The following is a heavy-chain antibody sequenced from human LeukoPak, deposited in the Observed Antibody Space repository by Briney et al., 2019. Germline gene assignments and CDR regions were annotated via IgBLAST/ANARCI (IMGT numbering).Heavy chain of an antibody. J-gene: IGHJ6*03. V-gene: IGHV1-69*06. CDR3: AREYRIVVVPAAIGTNLYYYYMDV. D-gene: IGHD2-2*01. Sequence: ASVKVSCKAPGYTFTSYDINWVRQAPGQGLEWMGGIIPIFGTANYAQKFQGRVTITADKSTSTAYMELSSLRSEDTAVYYCAREYRIVVVPAAIGTNLYYYYMDVWGKGTTVTVSS. CDR1: GYTFTSYD. CDR2: IIPIFGTA.